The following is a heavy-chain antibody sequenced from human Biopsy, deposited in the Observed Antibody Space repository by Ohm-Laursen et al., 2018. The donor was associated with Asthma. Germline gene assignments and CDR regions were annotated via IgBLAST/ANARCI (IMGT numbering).Heavy chain of an antibody. V-gene: IGHV3-30*18. CDR1: GFSFNSYG. CDR3: AKERYYDFWSGYPI. Sequence: GQTLSLTCAASGFSFNSYGMHWVRQAPGKGLEWVAVMSFDGRQTYYADSVKGRFTISRDNSKNTLYLQMNSLRAEYTAVYYCAKERYYDFWSGYPIWGQGTMVTVSS. D-gene: IGHD3-3*01. CDR2: MSFDGRQT. J-gene: IGHJ3*02.